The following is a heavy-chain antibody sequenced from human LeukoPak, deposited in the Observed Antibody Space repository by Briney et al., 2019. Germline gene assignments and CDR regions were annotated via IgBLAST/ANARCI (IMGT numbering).Heavy chain of an antibody. CDR2: ISGSGLDT. Sequence: PRGSLRLSCVASGFTFSSSTMSWVRQAPGKGLEWVSGISGSGLDTYYANSGKGRFTISRDESNTLYLQMDSLRAEDTAVYYCAKPPGSVGCYLGYWGQGTLV. V-gene: IGHV3-23*01. CDR1: GFTFSSST. CDR3: AKPPGSVGCYLGY. D-gene: IGHD3-22*01. J-gene: IGHJ4*02.